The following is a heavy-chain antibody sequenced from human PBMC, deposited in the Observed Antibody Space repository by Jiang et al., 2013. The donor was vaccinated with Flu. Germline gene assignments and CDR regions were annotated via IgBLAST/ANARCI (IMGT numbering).Heavy chain of an antibody. Sequence: LKISCKDFGDSFSSYWIGWARQMPGKGLEWMGIIYPSQSTTLYSPSFQGQVTISVDTAISTAYLQWSSLKASDTAMYYCARRHYSGSAISDYWGQGTLVTVSS. D-gene: IGHD3-10*01. CDR3: ARRHYSGSAISDY. V-gene: IGHV5-51*01. J-gene: IGHJ4*02. CDR1: GDSFSSYW. CDR2: IYPSQSTT.